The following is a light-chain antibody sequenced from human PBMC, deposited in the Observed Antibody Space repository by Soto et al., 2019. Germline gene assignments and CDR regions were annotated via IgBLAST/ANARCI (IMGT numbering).Light chain of an antibody. CDR2: AAS. CDR1: QSISSY. CDR3: HHGHRMAT. J-gene: IGKJ5*01. V-gene: IGKV1-39*01. Sequence: RARQSISSYLNWYQQKPGKAPQLLIYAASSLQSGVPSMFFCSRSGADYTGPRSSLKPEAFARYYSHHGHRMATFGQGTRLEIK.